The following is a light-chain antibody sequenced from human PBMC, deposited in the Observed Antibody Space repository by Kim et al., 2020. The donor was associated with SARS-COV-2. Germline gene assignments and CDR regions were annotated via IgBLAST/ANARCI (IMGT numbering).Light chain of an antibody. CDR3: QHYNNWPRGYT. Sequence: EVVLTQSPDSLSVSPGQRATLSCRASQSVSNNLAWFQQKPGQAPRLLFCGASTRAPGIPARFSGSGSGTEFTLTIISLQSEDFAVYYCQHYNNWPRGYTFGQGTKLEI. CDR1: QSVSNN. J-gene: IGKJ2*01. CDR2: GAS. V-gene: IGKV3-15*01.